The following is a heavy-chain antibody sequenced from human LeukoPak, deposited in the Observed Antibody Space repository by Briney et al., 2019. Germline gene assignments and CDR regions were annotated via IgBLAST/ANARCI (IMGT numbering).Heavy chain of an antibody. V-gene: IGHV4-59*13. Sequence: PSETLSLTCTVSGGSISSYYWSCIRQPPGKGLEWIGDIYDSGSTNYNPSLKSRVTLSVDASKNQFSLKLSSVTAADTAVSYCARGVYYDYFGPTYYFDYWGQGTLVTVSS. J-gene: IGHJ4*02. CDR1: GGSISSYY. CDR3: ARGVYYDYFGPTYYFDY. CDR2: IYDSGST. D-gene: IGHD3-3*01.